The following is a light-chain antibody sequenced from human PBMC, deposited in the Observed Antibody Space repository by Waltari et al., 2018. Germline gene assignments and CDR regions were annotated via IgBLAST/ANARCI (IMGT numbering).Light chain of an antibody. J-gene: IGLJ2*01. V-gene: IGLV3-25*03. CDR3: QSADGSGNYVV. Sequence: SYELTQPPSVSVSPGQTARNTCSGDALPKKNAHWYQQKPGQAPVLVIYKDSERPSGIPERFSGSSSGTTVTLTISGVQAEDEADYYCQSADGSGNYVVFGGGTKLTVL. CDR2: KDS. CDR1: ALPKKN.